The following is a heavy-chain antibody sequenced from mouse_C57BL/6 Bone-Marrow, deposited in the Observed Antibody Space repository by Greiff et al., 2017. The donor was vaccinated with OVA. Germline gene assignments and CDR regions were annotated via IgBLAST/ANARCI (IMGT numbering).Heavy chain of an antibody. Sequence: QVQLQQPGAELVMPGASVKLSCKASGYTFTSYWMHWVKQRPGQGLEWIGEIDPSDSYTNYNHKFQGKSTLTVDKSSSTAYMQLSSLTSEDSAVYYCARSGDGYYGWYFDVWGTGTTVTVSS. J-gene: IGHJ1*03. D-gene: IGHD2-3*01. V-gene: IGHV1-69*01. CDR2: IDPSDSYT. CDR1: GYTFTSYW. CDR3: ARSGDGYYGWYFDV.